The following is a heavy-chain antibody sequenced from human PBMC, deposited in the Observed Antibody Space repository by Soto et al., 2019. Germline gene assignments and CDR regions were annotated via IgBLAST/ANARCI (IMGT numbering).Heavy chain of an antibody. J-gene: IGHJ4*02. V-gene: IGHV4-4*07. D-gene: IGHD5-18*01. CDR3: AIYFDTGMVTEWRDP. Sequence: PSEKLPLTCTVSGGSVNSNFWSGMRQPAGKGLEWIGRIHAARITNYNPSLRGRVAMSVDMSKNQISLKLTSVTAADTAVYYCAIYFDTGMVTEWRDPGVQGTLL. CDR1: GGSVNSNF. CDR2: IHAARIT.